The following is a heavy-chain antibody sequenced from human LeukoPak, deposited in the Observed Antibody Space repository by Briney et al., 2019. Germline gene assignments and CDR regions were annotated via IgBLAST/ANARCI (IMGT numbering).Heavy chain of an antibody. D-gene: IGHD3-3*01. J-gene: IGHJ4*02. CDR1: GLTFSSYA. V-gene: IGHV3-23*01. CDR3: AKAYDFWSGYYFDY. Sequence: PGGSLRLSCAASGLTFSSYAMSWVRQAPGKGLERVSAISGSGGSTYYADSVKGRFTISRDNSKNTLYLQMNSLRAEDTAVYYCAKAYDFWSGYYFDYWGQGTLVTVSS. CDR2: ISGSGGST.